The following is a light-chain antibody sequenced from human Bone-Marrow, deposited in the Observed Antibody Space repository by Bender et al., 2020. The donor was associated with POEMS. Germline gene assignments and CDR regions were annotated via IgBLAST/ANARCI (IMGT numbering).Light chain of an antibody. Sequence: QSVLTQPPSVSGAPGQRVTISCTGSSSNTGSGYDINWYQHLPGTAPKLLIYGYNNRPSGVPDRFSGSKSGTSASLAITGLQVDDEADYYCSSYTGSATYVFGTGTKVTAL. V-gene: IGLV1-40*01. CDR3: SSYTGSATYV. CDR2: GYN. J-gene: IGLJ1*01. CDR1: SSNTGSGYD.